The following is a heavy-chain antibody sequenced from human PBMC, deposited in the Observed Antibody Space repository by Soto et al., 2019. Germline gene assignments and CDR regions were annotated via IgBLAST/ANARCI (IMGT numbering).Heavy chain of an antibody. CDR1: GFTFSSYA. V-gene: IGHV3-23*01. CDR3: AKVAGSFGVVRIPYYYYYMDV. D-gene: IGHD3-3*01. Sequence: PGGSLRLSCAASGFTFSSYAMSWVRQAPGKGLEWDSAISGSGGSTYYADSVKGRFTISRDNSKNTLYLQMNSLRAEDTAVYYCAKVAGSFGVVRIPYYYYYMDVWGKGTTVTVSS. CDR2: ISGSGGST. J-gene: IGHJ6*03.